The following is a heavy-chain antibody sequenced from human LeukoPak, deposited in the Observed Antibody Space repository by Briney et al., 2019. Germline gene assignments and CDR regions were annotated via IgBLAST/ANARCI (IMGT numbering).Heavy chain of an antibody. Sequence: GASVKVSCKVSGYTLTELSMHWVRQAPGKGLEWMGGFDPEDGETIYAQKFQGRVTMTEDTSTDTAYMELSSLRSEDTAVYYCATGGRYYYDSQVSFQHWGKGTLVTVSS. CDR3: ATGGRYYYDSQVSFQH. CDR2: FDPEDGET. J-gene: IGHJ1*01. CDR1: GYTLTELS. V-gene: IGHV1-24*01. D-gene: IGHD3-22*01.